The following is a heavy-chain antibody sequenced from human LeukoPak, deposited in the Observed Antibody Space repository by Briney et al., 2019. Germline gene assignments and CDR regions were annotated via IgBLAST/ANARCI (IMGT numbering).Heavy chain of an antibody. CDR2: ISGSGGST. V-gene: IGHV3-23*01. CDR3: ARLSRDYYDSSGYYWYRFYFDY. J-gene: IGHJ4*02. Sequence: GASLRLSCAASGFTFSSYAMSWVRQAPGKGLEWVSAISGSGGSTYYADSVKGRFTIFRDNSKNTLYPQMNSLRAEDTAVYYCARLSRDYYDSSGYYWYRFYFDYWGQGTLVTVSS. D-gene: IGHD3-22*01. CDR1: GFTFSSYA.